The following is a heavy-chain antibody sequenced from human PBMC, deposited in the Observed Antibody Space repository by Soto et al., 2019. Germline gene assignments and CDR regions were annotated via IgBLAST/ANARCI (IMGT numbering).Heavy chain of an antibody. CDR2: IIPIFGTA. CDR1: GGTFSSYA. V-gene: IGHV1-69*13. Sequence: SVKFSWKASGGTFSSYAISWVRQAPGQGLEWMGGIIPIFGTANYAQKFQGRVTITADESTSTAYMELSSLRSEDTAVYYCARGQRFLEWLSYYYYGMDVWGQGTTGTVAS. CDR3: ARGQRFLEWLSYYYYGMDV. D-gene: IGHD3-3*01. J-gene: IGHJ6*01.